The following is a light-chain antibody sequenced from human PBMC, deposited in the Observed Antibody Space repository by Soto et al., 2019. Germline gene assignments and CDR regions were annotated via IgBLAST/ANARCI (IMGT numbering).Light chain of an antibody. Sequence: IVLTQSPATLSLSPGKRATLSCRASQNISNYLIWYQQKPGQAPRLLIYDVSNRATGIPARFSGSGSGTEFTLTINSLQSEDSALYYCQHYNNWPPGRTFGQGTKVDIK. CDR1: QNISNY. V-gene: IGKV3-11*01. J-gene: IGKJ1*01. CDR3: QHYNNWPPGRT. CDR2: DVS.